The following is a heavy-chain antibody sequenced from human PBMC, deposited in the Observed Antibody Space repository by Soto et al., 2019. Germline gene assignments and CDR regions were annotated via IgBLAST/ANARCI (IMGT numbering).Heavy chain of an antibody. Sequence: QVQLVESGGGVVQPGRSLRLSCAASGFTFSSYAMHWVRQAPGKGLEWVAVISYDGSNKYYADSVEGRFTISRENSENTLYLQMNRLRAEGTAEYSWARGPLDYDDRSGYYSRRLDVRGQGTTVTVSS. CDR1: GFTFSSYA. J-gene: IGHJ6*02. D-gene: IGHD3-22*01. CDR2: ISYDGSNK. V-gene: IGHV3-30-3*01. CDR3: ARGPLDYDDRSGYYSRRLDV.